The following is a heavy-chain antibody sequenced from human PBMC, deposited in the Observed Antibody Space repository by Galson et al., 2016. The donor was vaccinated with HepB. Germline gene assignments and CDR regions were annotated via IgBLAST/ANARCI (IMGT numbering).Heavy chain of an antibody. D-gene: IGHD3/OR15-3a*01. Sequence: SLRLSCAASGFTFSSYNMIWVRQAPGKGLEWVSALELSSGSTHYAASVMGRFAISRDISKNTLYLQMSSLRVEDTAVYYCAKRTGLYYHGMDVWGQGTTVTVSS. CDR2: LELSSGST. V-gene: IGHV3-23*01. J-gene: IGHJ6*02. CDR3: AKRTGLYYHGMDV. CDR1: GFTFSSYN.